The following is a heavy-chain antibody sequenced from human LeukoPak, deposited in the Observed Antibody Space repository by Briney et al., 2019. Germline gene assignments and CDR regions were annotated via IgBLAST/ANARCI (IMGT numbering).Heavy chain of an antibody. CDR2: FDPEDGET. D-gene: IGHD2-2*01. V-gene: IGHV1-24*01. Sequence: RASVTVSCKVSGYTLTELSMHWVRQAPGKGLEWMGGFDPEDGETIYAQKFQGRVTMTEDTSTDTAYMELSSLRSEDTAVYYCATQDLFCSSTSCYSLDPWDQGTLVTVSS. CDR3: ATQDLFCSSTSCYSLDP. CDR1: GYTLTELS. J-gene: IGHJ5*02.